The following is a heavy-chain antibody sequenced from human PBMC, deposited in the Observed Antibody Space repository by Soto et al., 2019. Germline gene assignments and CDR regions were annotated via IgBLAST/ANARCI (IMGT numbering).Heavy chain of an antibody. CDR1: GYTFTSYE. J-gene: IGHJ5*02. CDR2: MNPSSGNT. Sequence: ASVKVSFKASGYTFTSYEINWVRQATGQGLEWMGWMNPSSGNTGYAQKFQGRVTMTRDTSKSTAYLELSSLRYEDTAVYYGARLRSDPGNWLDPWGQGNLVTFSS. CDR3: ARLRSDPGNWLDP. D-gene: IGHD4-17*01. V-gene: IGHV1-8*01.